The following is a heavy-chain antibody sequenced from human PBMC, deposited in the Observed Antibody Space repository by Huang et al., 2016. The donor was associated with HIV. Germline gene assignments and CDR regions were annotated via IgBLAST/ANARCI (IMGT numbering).Heavy chain of an antibody. V-gene: IGHV4-39*01. CDR3: ARQGGDCTSISCYLSWFDP. J-gene: IGHJ5*02. CDR1: GGSVSSRNYY. CDR2: IHHSGTD. D-gene: IGHD2-2*01. Sequence: QLQLQESGPGLVQPSQNLSLTCTVFGGSVSSRNYYWAWFRQTPGKGLEGSGSIHHSGTDYYKRSLKMRVTRIVDKSKNQFALEVTAATAADSAIYYCARQGGDCTSISCYLSWFDPWGQGTLVTVSS.